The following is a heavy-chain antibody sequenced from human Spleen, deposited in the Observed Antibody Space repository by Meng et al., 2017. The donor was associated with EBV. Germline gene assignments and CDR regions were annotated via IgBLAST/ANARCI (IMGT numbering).Heavy chain of an antibody. CDR2: IYHSGST. J-gene: IGHJ4*02. D-gene: IGHD3-10*01. CDR1: GGSFSGFY. V-gene: IGHV4-34*01. CDR3: ARVPRRGARINTYYYGSGSYFWYFDY. Sequence: QVQLQQLGAGLLKPSETLSLTWAVLGGSFSGFYWSWIRQPPGKGLEWIGEIYHSGSTNYSPSLKSRLTISVDTSKNQCSLKLNSVTAADTAVYYCARVPRRGARINTYYYGSGSYFWYFDYWGQGSLVTVSA.